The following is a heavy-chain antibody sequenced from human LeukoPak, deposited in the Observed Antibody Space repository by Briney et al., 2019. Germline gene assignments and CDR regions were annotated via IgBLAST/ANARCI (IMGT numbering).Heavy chain of an antibody. CDR2: INPDGSIT. Sequence: PGGSLRLSCLASGFTFSSKWMHWVRQVPGKGLMWVSRINPDGSITSCADSVRGRFTTSRDNSKNTLYLEMNNLWAEDTALYYCARDFLLDSPADDFDFWGQGTLVTVSS. CDR3: ARDFLLDSPADDFDF. J-gene: IGHJ4*02. V-gene: IGHV3-74*01. CDR1: GFTFSSKW. D-gene: IGHD1-1*01.